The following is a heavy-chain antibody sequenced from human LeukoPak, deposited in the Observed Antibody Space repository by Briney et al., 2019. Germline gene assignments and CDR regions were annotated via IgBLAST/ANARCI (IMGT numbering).Heavy chain of an antibody. J-gene: IGHJ4*02. CDR3: AKHHSATWPFHDS. CDR2: IRHDGTTQ. Sequence: PGGSLRLSCAASGFRFNKFGMHWVRQALGKGLEWVAFIRHDGTTQYYTDSVKGRFIISRDGSKNTVSLQMNSLRVDDTAFYYCAKHHSATWPFHDSWDQGTLVTVSS. CDR1: GFRFNKFG. D-gene: IGHD5-18*01. V-gene: IGHV3-30*02.